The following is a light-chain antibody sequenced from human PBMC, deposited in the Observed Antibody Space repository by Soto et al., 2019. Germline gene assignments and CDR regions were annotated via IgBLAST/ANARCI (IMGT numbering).Light chain of an antibody. Sequence: QSVLTQPPSVSGAPGQRVTISCTGSSSNIGAGYDVHWYQQLPGTAPKLLIYGNSNRPSGVPDRFSGSKSGTSASLAITGLQAEDEADYYCCSHAGGSSWVFGGGTKVTVL. CDR1: SSNIGAGYD. J-gene: IGLJ3*02. CDR3: CSHAGGSSWV. V-gene: IGLV1-40*01. CDR2: GNS.